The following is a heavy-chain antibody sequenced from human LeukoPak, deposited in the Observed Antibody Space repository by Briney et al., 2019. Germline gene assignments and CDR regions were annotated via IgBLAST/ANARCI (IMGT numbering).Heavy chain of an antibody. Sequence: GGSLRLSCAASGFTFSSYAMSWVRQAPGKGLEWVAVISYDGSNKYYADSVKGRFTIFRDNSKNTLYLQMNSLRAEDTAVYYCARVRGYSGYDYGDAFDIWGQGTMVTVSS. CDR1: GFTFSSYA. CDR3: ARVRGYSGYDYGDAFDI. V-gene: IGHV3-30-3*01. CDR2: ISYDGSNK. D-gene: IGHD5-12*01. J-gene: IGHJ3*02.